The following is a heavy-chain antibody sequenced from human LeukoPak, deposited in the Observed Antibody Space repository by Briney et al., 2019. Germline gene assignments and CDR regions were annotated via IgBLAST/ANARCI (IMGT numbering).Heavy chain of an antibody. Sequence: QPGRSLRLSCAASGFTFSSYAMHWVRQAPGKGLEWVAVISYDGSNKYYADSVKGRFTISRDNAKNSLYLQMNSLRAEDTAVYYCAREKGSSGYYWGQGTMVTVSS. V-gene: IGHV3-30*04. CDR1: GFTFSSYA. CDR3: AREKGSSGYY. CDR2: ISYDGSNK. J-gene: IGHJ3*01. D-gene: IGHD3-22*01.